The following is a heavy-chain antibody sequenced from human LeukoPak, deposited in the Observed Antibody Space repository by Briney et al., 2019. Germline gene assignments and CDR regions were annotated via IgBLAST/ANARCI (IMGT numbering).Heavy chain of an antibody. V-gene: IGHV3-23*01. J-gene: IGHJ4*02. CDR1: GFTFSSYS. D-gene: IGHD2-2*01. CDR3: AKRRGEVPTASLDY. Sequence: GGSLRLSYAASGFTFSSYSMNWVRQAPGKGLEWVSGISGSGGSPSYADSVKGRFTISRDNSKNTLYLQMNSLRAEDTAMYYCAKRRGEVPTASLDYWGQGTLVTVSS. CDR2: ISGSGGSP.